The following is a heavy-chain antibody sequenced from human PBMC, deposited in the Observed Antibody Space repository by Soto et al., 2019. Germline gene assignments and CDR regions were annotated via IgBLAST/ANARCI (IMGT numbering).Heavy chain of an antibody. Sequence: SVKVSCKASGGTFSSYAISWVRQAPGQGLEWMGGIIPIFGTANYAQKFQGRVTITADESTSTAYMELSSLRSEDTAVYYCARDLGVVVVAAIPAKHYYYGMDVWGQGTTITVSS. D-gene: IGHD2-15*01. V-gene: IGHV1-69*13. J-gene: IGHJ6*02. CDR1: GGTFSSYA. CDR2: IIPIFGTA. CDR3: ARDLGVVVVAAIPAKHYYYGMDV.